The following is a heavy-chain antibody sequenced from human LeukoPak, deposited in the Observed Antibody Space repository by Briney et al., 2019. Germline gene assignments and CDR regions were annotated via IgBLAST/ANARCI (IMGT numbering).Heavy chain of an antibody. V-gene: IGHV3-30*18. CDR3: ANGAVYCTSPKYPTGSAPSCFAH. CDR2: ISYDERNK. Sequence: GGSLRLSCEASGFTFNTYGMHWVRQAPGKGLEWLAVISYDERNKYYADSVKGRFTLSRDNSKNTLYLQMSSLRPEDTAVYYCANGAVYCTSPKYPTGSAPSCFAHWGQGTLVTVSS. D-gene: IGHD2-2*01. J-gene: IGHJ4*02. CDR1: GFTFNTYG.